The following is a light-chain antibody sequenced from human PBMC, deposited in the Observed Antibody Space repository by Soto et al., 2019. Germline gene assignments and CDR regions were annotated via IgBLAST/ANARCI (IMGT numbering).Light chain of an antibody. Sequence: IQLTQSPSSLSASVGDRVTITCRASQGISSYLAWYQQKPGKAPKLLIYGASTLEGGVPFRFSGSGSGTEFTLIISSVQPEEFDTDDWQQLNTYPITCGQGTRLEIK. CDR2: GAS. V-gene: IGKV1-9*01. CDR1: QGISSY. CDR3: QQLNTYPIT. J-gene: IGKJ5*01.